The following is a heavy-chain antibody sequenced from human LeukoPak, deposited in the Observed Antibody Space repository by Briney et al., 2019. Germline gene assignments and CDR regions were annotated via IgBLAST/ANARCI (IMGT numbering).Heavy chain of an antibody. D-gene: IGHD1-1*01. J-gene: IGHJ4*02. Sequence: GGSLRLSCVASGFTFSNYWMSWFRQAPGKGLEWVGNIKTDGGEKYYVDSVRGRFTISRDNAKNSLYLQMNSLRAEDTAVYYCARDGNWNDACFDYWGQGTLVTVSS. CDR3: ARDGNWNDACFDY. CDR2: IKTDGGEK. V-gene: IGHV3-7*01. CDR1: GFTFSNYW.